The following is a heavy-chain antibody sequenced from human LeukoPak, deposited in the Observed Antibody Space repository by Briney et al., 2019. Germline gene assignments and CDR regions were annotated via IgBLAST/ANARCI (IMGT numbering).Heavy chain of an antibody. CDR1: GYTFTSYD. Sequence: VKVSCKASGYTFTSYDINWVRQATGQGLEWMGWMNPNSGNTAYAQKFQGRVTITRNTSISTAYMELSSLRSEDTAIYYCAREDYYDSGSSDYWGQGTLVTVSS. J-gene: IGHJ4*02. CDR3: AREDYYDSGSSDY. CDR2: MNPNSGNT. D-gene: IGHD3-22*01. V-gene: IGHV1-8*03.